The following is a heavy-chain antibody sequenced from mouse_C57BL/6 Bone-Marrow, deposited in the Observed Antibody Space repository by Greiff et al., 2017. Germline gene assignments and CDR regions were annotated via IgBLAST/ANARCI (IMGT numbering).Heavy chain of an antibody. CDR2: IWSGGST. CDR1: GFSFTSYG. J-gene: IGHJ4*01. V-gene: IGHV2-5*01. D-gene: IGHD1-1*01. Sequence: VQLQESGPGLVQPSQSLYITCTVSGFSFTSYGVHWVRQSPGKGLEWLGEIWSGGSTDYYAAFMSRLSITKDNTKCQVFFKKNSLQAYDNAICYCAKRYYGSSMDYWGQGTSVTVSS. CDR3: AKRYYGSSMDY.